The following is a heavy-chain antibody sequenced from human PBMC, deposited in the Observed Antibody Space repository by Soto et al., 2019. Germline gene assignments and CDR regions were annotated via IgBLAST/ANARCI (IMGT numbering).Heavy chain of an antibody. D-gene: IGHD2-21*02. CDR3: ARVADIVVVTAYYYGMDV. CDR1: GGTFSSYA. Sequence: QVQLVQSGAEVKKPGSSVKVSYKASGGTFSSYAISWVRQAPGQGLEWMGGIIPIFGTANYAQKFQGRVTITADKSTSTAYMELSSLRSEDTAVYYCARVADIVVVTAYYYGMDVWGQGTTVTVSS. CDR2: IIPIFGTA. V-gene: IGHV1-69*06. J-gene: IGHJ6*02.